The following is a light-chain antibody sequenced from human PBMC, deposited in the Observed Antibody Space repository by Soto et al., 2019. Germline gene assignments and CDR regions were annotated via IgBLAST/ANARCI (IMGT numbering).Light chain of an antibody. CDR3: CSYAGVIIYVV. CDR2: EGS. J-gene: IGLJ2*01. V-gene: IGLV2-23*01. Sequence: QSALTQPASVSGSPGQSITISCTGTSSDVGSYNLVSWYQQHPGKAPKLMIYEGSKRPSGVSNRFSGSKSGNTASLTISGLQAEDEADYYCCSYAGVIIYVVSGGGTKLTVL. CDR1: SSDVGSYNL.